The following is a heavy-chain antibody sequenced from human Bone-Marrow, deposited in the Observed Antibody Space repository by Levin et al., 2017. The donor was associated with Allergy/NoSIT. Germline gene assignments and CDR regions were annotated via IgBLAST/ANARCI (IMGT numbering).Heavy chain of an antibody. Sequence: GGSLRLSCAASGFTFSKYWMTWVRQAPGKGLEWVANIKEDGSEKNYVDSVKGRFTISRDNSKNTLYLQMNSLRAEDTAVYYCAREGQWLAFDYWGQGTLVTVSS. D-gene: IGHD6-19*01. CDR1: GFTFSKYW. V-gene: IGHV3-7*01. CDR2: IKEDGSEK. CDR3: AREGQWLAFDY. J-gene: IGHJ4*02.